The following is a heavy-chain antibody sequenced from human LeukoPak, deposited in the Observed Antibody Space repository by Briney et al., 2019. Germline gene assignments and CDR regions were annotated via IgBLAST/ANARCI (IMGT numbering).Heavy chain of an antibody. V-gene: IGHV3-48*03. CDR3: AREEIVVVPAAYYYHMDV. Sequence: GGSLRLSCAASGFTFSSYEMNWVRPAPGKGLEWVSYISSSGSTIYYADSVKGRFTISRDNAKNSLYLQMNSLRAEDTAVYYCAREEIVVVPAAYYYHMDVWGKGTTVTVSS. D-gene: IGHD2-2*01. CDR2: ISSSGSTI. J-gene: IGHJ6*03. CDR1: GFTFSSYE.